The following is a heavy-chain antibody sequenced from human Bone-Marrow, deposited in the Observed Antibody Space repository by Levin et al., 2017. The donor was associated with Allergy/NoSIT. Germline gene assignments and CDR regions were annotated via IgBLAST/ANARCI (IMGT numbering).Heavy chain of an antibody. Sequence: GESLKISCKGSEYSFTSYWISWVRQMPGKGLEWMGRIDPSDSYTNYSPSFQGHVTTSADKSISTAYLQWSSLKASDTAMYYCARPKWGVVAATISGAFDIWGQGTMVTVSS. CDR2: IDPSDSYT. J-gene: IGHJ3*02. CDR1: EYSFTSYW. V-gene: IGHV5-10-1*01. CDR3: ARPKWGVVAATISGAFDI. D-gene: IGHD2-15*01.